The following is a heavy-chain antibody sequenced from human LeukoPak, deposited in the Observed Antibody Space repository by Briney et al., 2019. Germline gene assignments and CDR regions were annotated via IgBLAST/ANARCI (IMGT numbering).Heavy chain of an antibody. J-gene: IGHJ3*02. CDR2: ISPYNGNT. D-gene: IGHD4-23*01. CDR3: ARGGLGAMTTVVLDAFDI. CDR1: GYTFSNYG. V-gene: IGHV1-18*01. Sequence: ASVKVSCKASGYTFSNYGISWVRQAPGQGLEWMGWISPYNGNTNYAQKLQGRVTMTTDTSTNTAYMDLRSLRSDDTAVYYCARGGLGAMTTVVLDAFDIWGQGTMVTVSS.